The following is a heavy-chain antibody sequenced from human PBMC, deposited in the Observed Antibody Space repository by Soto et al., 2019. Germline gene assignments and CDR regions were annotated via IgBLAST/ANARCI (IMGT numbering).Heavy chain of an antibody. V-gene: IGHV1-8*01. D-gene: IGHD3-3*01. CDR3: ASGDLGALIYGMDV. J-gene: IGHJ6*02. CDR2: MNPNSGNT. Sequence: ASVKVSCKASGYTFTSYDINGVRQATGQGLEWMGWMNPNSGNTGYAQKFQGRVTMTRNTSISTAYMELSSLRSEDTAVYYCASGDLGALIYGMDVWGQVTTVTVSS. CDR1: GYTFTSYD.